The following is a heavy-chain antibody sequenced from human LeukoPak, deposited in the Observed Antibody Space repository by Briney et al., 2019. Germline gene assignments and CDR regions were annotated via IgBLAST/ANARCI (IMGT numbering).Heavy chain of an antibody. CDR2: IIPMFGTT. V-gene: IGHV1-69*13. J-gene: IGHJ4*02. CDR1: EVIFRRYA. Sequence: SVKVSCKASEVIFRRYAISWVRQAPGQGLEWMGGIIPMFGTTNYAQKFQGRVTITADESTSTAYVELSSLRSEDTDIYYCARDTVASLDYWGQGTLVTVSS. CDR3: ARDTVASLDY. D-gene: IGHD6-19*01.